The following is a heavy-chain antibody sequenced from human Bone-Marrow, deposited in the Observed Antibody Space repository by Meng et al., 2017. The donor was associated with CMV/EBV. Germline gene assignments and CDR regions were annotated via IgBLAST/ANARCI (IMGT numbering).Heavy chain of an antibody. CDR3: VRDVAN. CDR1: GFTVSSNY. CDR2: IYIGDST. Sequence: GESLKISCAASGFTVSSNYMSWVRQAPGKGLEWVSVIYIGDSTDYADSVKGQFTISRDNSKNTLYLQMNSLRAEDTAVYYCVRDVANWGQGTLVTVSS. D-gene: IGHD2-21*01. V-gene: IGHV3-53*01. J-gene: IGHJ4*02.